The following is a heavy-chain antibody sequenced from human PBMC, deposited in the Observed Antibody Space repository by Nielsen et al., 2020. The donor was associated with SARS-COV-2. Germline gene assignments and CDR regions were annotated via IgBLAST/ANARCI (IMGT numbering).Heavy chain of an antibody. CDR2: ISSSSSYT. Sequence: GESLKISCAASGFTFSDYYMSWIRQAPGKGLEWVSYISSSSSYTNYADSVKGRFTISRDNAKNSLYLQMNSLRAEDTAVYYCARVPRLGELSDYYYYYGMDVWGQGTTVTVSS. V-gene: IGHV3-11*05. CDR3: ARVPRLGELSDYYYYYGMDV. CDR1: GFTFSDYY. J-gene: IGHJ6*02. D-gene: IGHD3-16*02.